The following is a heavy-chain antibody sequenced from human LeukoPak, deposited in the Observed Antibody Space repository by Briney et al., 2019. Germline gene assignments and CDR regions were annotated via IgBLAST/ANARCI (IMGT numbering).Heavy chain of an antibody. CDR1: GYSSTSYW. Sequence: GESLKISGKGSGYSSTSYWISWVRQRHGKGLEWIGRIDPSDASTNSSPSFQGHVTISADKSISTAYLQWSSLKASDTAMYYCARRKSGYDLDAFYIWGQGTMVTVSS. V-gene: IGHV5-10-1*01. CDR2: IDPSDAST. J-gene: IGHJ3*02. CDR3: ARRKSGYDLDAFYI. D-gene: IGHD5-12*01.